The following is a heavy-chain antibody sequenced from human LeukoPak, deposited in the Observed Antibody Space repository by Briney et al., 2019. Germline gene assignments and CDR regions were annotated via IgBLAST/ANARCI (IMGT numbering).Heavy chain of an antibody. CDR2: IYYSGST. Sequence: SQTLSLTCTVSGGSISSGDYYWSWIRQPPGKGLEWMGYIYYSGSTYYNPSLKSRVTISVDTSKNQFSLKLSSVTAADAAVYYCARVASDSYDSSGYQPYFDYWGQGTLVTVSS. J-gene: IGHJ4*02. CDR1: GGSISSGDYY. CDR3: ARVASDSYDSSGYQPYFDY. V-gene: IGHV4-30-4*01. D-gene: IGHD3-22*01.